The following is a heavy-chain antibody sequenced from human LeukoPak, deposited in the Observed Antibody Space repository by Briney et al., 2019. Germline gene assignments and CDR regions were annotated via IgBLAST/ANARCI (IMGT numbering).Heavy chain of an antibody. CDR1: GYTHTSYA. V-gene: IGHV1-3*01. D-gene: IGHD2/OR15-2a*01. CDR3: ARSYYAPNWFDP. Sequence: SVNVSRKSSGYTHTSYAMHWVRQPPAKRREGMGWINAGNGNTKYSQKFQGRVTITRDISASTAYMELSSLRSEDTAVYYCARSYYAPNWFDPWGQGTLVTVSS. CDR2: INAGNGNT. J-gene: IGHJ5*02.